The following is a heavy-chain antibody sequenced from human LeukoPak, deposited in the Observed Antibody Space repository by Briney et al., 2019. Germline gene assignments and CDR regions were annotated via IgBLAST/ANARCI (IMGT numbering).Heavy chain of an antibody. V-gene: IGHV3-23*01. D-gene: IGHD3-22*01. J-gene: IGHJ4*02. CDR1: GFTFSSYG. CDR2: ISGSGGST. CDR3: ANMGTSLTDYYDSSGSLDY. Sequence: GGSLRLSCAASGFTFSSYGMSWVRQAPGKGLEWVSAISGSGGSTYYADSVKGRFTISRDNSKNTLYLQMNSLRAEDTAVYYCANMGTSLTDYYDSSGSLDYWGQGTLVTVSS.